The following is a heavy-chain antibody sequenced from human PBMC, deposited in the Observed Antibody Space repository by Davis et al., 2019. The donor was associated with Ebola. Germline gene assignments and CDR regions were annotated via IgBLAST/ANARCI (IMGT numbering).Heavy chain of an antibody. V-gene: IGHV4-34*01. D-gene: IGHD4-17*01. CDR1: GGSFSGYY. J-gene: IGHJ6*02. CDR2: INHSGST. CDR3: ARQNGDSRFYYNYGMDV. Sequence: SETLSLTCAVYGGSFSGYYWSWIRQPPGKGLEWIGEINHSGSTNYNPSLKSRVTISVDTSKNQFSLKLSSVTAADTAVYYCARQNGDSRFYYNYGMDVWGRGTTVTVSS.